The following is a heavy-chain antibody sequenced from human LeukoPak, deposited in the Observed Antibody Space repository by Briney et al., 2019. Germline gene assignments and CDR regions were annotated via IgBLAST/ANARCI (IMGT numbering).Heavy chain of an antibody. CDR2: INHNGNVN. V-gene: IGHV3-7*03. CDR1: GFTFSSYA. J-gene: IGHJ6*02. CDR3: ARGGGLDV. Sequence: GGSLRLSCAASGFTFSSYAMNWVRQAPGKGLEWVASINHNGNVNYYVDSVKGRFTISRDNAKNSLYLQMSNLRAEDTAVYFCARGGGLDVWGQGATVTVSS. D-gene: IGHD3-16*01.